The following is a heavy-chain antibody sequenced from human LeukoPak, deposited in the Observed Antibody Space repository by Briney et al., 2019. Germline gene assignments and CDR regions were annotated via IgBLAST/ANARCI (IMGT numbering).Heavy chain of an antibody. D-gene: IGHD3-10*01. J-gene: IGHJ6*02. Sequence: GRSLRLSCAASGFTFSNYGMHWVRQVPGKGLEWVAAIWFDGIRKYYADSVKGRLTISRDNSKDTLYLQMNSLRAEDTAVYYCAKEGPPNYYGSGSYRYYYYYGMDVWGQGTTVTVSS. V-gene: IGHV3-33*06. CDR3: AKEGPPNYYGSGSYRYYYYYGMDV. CDR1: GFTFSNYG. CDR2: IWFDGIRK.